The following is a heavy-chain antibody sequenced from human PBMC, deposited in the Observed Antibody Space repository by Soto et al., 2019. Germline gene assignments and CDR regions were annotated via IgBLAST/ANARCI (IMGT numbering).Heavy chain of an antibody. J-gene: IGHJ5*02. CDR1: GGTFSSYT. CDR3: AKDYSKGANWFDP. D-gene: IGHD4-4*01. CDR2: IIPILGIA. V-gene: IGHV1-69*02. Sequence: SVKVSCKASGGTFSSYTISWVRQAPGQGLEWMGRIIPILGIANYAQKFQGRVTITADTSASTAYMELSSLRSEDTAVYYCAKDYSKGANWFDPWGQGTLVTVSS.